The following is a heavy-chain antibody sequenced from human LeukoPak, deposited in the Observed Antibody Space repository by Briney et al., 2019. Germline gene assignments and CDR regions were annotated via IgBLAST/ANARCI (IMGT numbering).Heavy chain of an antibody. D-gene: IGHD2-15*01. CDR1: GFTFSAYS. Sequence: GGSLRLSCAASGFTFSAYSMNWVRQAPGKGLEWVSYISSTSSTIYYAESVKGRFTISRDNAKNSLFLQINSLRAEDTAVYYCARFVVDYYFYYYMDVWGKGTTVTVSS. CDR3: ARFVVDYYFYYYMDV. CDR2: ISSTSSTI. J-gene: IGHJ6*03. V-gene: IGHV3-48*04.